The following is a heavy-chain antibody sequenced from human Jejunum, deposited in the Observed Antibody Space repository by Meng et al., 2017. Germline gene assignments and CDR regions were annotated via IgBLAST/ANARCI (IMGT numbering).Heavy chain of an antibody. CDR2: IKEDGSEK. CDR1: GFTFSTYW. V-gene: IGHV3-7*01. Sequence: GESLKISCAASGFTFSTYWMSWVRQAPGKGLEWVGNIKEDGSEKTYVDYVKGRFTISRDNAKNSLYLQMNSLRAEDTAVYYCARGGGRLADYWGQGTLVTVPQ. J-gene: IGHJ4*02. D-gene: IGHD2-15*01. CDR3: ARGGGRLADY.